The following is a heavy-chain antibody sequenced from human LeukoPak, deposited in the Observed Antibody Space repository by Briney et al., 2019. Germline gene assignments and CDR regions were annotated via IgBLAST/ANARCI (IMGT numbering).Heavy chain of an antibody. Sequence: GGSLRLSCVGSGFTFRSHAMSWVRQAPEKGLEFVSGIYENGGTTYYTDSVKGRFSISRDNSKNTLYLQMDSLRGEDTAVYYCAKDFRIGYSAHFDYWGQGALITVSS. V-gene: IGHV3-23*01. CDR3: AKDFRIGYSAHFDY. J-gene: IGHJ4*02. D-gene: IGHD2-21*01. CDR1: GFTFRSHA. CDR2: IYENGGTT.